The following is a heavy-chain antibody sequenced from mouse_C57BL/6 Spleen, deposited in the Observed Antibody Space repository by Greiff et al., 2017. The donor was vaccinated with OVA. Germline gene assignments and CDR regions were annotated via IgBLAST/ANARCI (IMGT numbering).Heavy chain of an antibody. D-gene: IGHD4-1*01. CDR1: GFTFSDYG. J-gene: IGHJ2*01. Sequence: EVQLQQSGGGLVKPGGSLKLSCAASGFTFSDYGMHWVRQAPEKGLEWVAYISSGSSTIYYADTVKGRFTISRDNAKNTLFLQMTSLRSEDTAMYYCARRELTGDGFDYWSQGTTLTVSS. V-gene: IGHV5-17*01. CDR2: ISSGSSTI. CDR3: ARRELTGDGFDY.